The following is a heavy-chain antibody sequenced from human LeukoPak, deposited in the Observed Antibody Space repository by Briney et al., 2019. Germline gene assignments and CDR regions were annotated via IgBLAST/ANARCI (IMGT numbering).Heavy chain of an antibody. Sequence: PSETLSLICTVSGGSISSSSYYWGWIRQPPGKGLEWIGSIYYSGSTYYNPSLKSRVTISVDTSKNQFSLKLSSVTAADTAVYYCARLPADSSGYYYYYMDVWGKGTTVTVSS. D-gene: IGHD3-22*01. V-gene: IGHV4-39*01. CDR1: GGSISSSSYY. CDR2: IYYSGST. CDR3: ARLPADSSGYYYYYMDV. J-gene: IGHJ6*03.